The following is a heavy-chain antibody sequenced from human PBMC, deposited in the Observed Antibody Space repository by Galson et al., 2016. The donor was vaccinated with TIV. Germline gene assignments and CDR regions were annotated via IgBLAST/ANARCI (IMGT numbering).Heavy chain of an antibody. CDR3: ARMLFDIVQAPAATPTGYFDP. CDR1: RFSFHTYW. D-gene: IGHD2-2*01. CDR2: INDGGSEK. Sequence: SLRLSCAASRFSFHTYWMSWLRQAPGKGLEWVASINDGGSEKDYVDSVKGRFTISRDNAQTSLYLQMDSLRAEDTAAYYCARMLFDIVQAPAATPTGYFDPWGQGTLVTVSS. V-gene: IGHV3-7*01. J-gene: IGHJ5*02.